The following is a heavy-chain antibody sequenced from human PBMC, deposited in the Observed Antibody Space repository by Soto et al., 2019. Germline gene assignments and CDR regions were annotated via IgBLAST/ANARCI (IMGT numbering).Heavy chain of an antibody. CDR3: ASTPFNYDFWSGYYQTDYYGMDV. V-gene: IGHV1-69*13. Sequence: ASVKVSCKASGGTFSRYAISWVRQAPEQGLEWMGGIIPIFGTANYAQKFQGRVTITADESTSIAYMELSSLRSEDTAVYYCASTPFNYDFWSGYYQTDYYGMDVWGQGTTVTVSS. CDR1: GGTFSRYA. J-gene: IGHJ6*02. CDR2: IIPIFGTA. D-gene: IGHD3-3*01.